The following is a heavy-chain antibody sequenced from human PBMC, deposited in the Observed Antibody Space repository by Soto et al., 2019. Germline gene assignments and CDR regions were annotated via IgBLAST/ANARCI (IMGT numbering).Heavy chain of an antibody. J-gene: IGHJ4*02. V-gene: IGHV4-59*08. CDR1: GGSISSYY. D-gene: IGHD5-12*01. CDR2: IYYSGST. Sequence: SETLSLTCTVSGGSISSYYWSWIRQPPGKGLEWIGYIYYSGSTNYNPSLKSRVTISVDTSKNQFSLKLSSVTAADTAVYYCARHHSGYDSNFPGFDYWGQGTLVTVSS. CDR3: ARHHSGYDSNFPGFDY.